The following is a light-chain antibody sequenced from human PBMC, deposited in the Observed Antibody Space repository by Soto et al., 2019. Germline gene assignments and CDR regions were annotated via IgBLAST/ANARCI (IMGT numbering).Light chain of an antibody. Sequence: EIVLTQSPGTLSLSPGERATLSCRASQSVSNNYLAWYQQKPGQAPRLLIYGASSRATGIPDRFSGSGSGTDFTLTISRLEPEDFALYYCQQYGSSTGLTFGGGTKVEIK. CDR2: GAS. V-gene: IGKV3-20*01. CDR3: QQYGSSTGLT. J-gene: IGKJ4*01. CDR1: QSVSNNY.